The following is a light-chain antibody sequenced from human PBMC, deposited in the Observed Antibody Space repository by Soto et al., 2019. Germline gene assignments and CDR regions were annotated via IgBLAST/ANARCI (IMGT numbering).Light chain of an antibody. J-gene: IGKJ1*01. CDR1: QTVNNS. V-gene: IGKV3-11*01. CDR3: QHRSNGRT. Sequence: EFVLTQSPGTLSLSPGERATLSCRASQTVNNSLAWYQQKPGQAPRLLIYDTSKRATGIPARFSGSGSGTDFTLTVSSLAPEDFAVYYCQHRSNGRTFGQGTKVEIK. CDR2: DTS.